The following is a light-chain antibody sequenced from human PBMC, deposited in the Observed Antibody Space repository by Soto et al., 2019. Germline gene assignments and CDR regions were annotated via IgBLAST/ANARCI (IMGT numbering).Light chain of an antibody. CDR3: LLDFSYFWA. V-gene: IGKV1D-8*03. CDR2: AAS. Sequence: VIWMTQSPSLLSASTGDRVTISCRMSQGISSYLAWYQQKPGKVPKLLIYAASTLQSGVPSRFSGSRSGTDFTLTISSLQPEDFATYYCLLDFSYFWAFGQGTKVDIK. CDR1: QGISSY. J-gene: IGKJ1*01.